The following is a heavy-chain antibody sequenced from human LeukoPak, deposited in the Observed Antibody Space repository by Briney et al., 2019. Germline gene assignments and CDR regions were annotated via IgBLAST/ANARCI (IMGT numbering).Heavy chain of an antibody. D-gene: IGHD5-12*01. CDR1: GGTFSSYA. V-gene: IGHV1-69*05. J-gene: IGHJ4*02. CDR3: AGLGYSGYGPRSRFDN. CDR2: IIPRFTP. Sequence: ASVKVSCKASGGTFSSYAISWVRQAPGQGLEWMGGIIPRFTPTYAQHFQGRVTITTDEATTTAYLELSNLRSDDTAVYYCAGLGYSGYGPRSRFDNWGQGTLITVTT.